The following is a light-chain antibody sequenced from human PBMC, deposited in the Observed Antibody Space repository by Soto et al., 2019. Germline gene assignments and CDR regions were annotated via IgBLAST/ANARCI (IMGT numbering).Light chain of an antibody. CDR2: EVS. J-gene: IGLJ1*01. CDR3: SSKRTTSSLV. Sequence: QSALTQPASVSGSPGQTITISCTGTSRDVGAYNYVSWYQQHPGKAPKLMIYEVSNRPSGVSDRLSGSKSGNTASLTISGLQAADEADYYCSSKRTTSSLVFGTGTKVTVL. V-gene: IGLV2-14*01. CDR1: SRDVGAYNY.